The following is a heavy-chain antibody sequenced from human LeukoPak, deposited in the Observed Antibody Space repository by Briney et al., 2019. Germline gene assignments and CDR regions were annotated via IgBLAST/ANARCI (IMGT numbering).Heavy chain of an antibody. Sequence: ASVKVSCKASGGTFSRYAISWVRQAPGQGLEWMGGIIPMFGTANYAQKFQGRVTITADESTSTAYMELSSLRSDDTAVYYRTRDAAIYDSSGYYCLWWGQGTLVTVSS. D-gene: IGHD3-22*01. J-gene: IGHJ4*02. CDR1: GGTFSRYA. CDR2: IIPMFGTA. V-gene: IGHV1-69*13. CDR3: TRDAAIYDSSGYYCLW.